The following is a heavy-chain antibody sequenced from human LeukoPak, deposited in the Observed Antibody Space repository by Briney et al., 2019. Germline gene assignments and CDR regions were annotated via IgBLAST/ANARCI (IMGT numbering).Heavy chain of an antibody. CDR2: IFTSGNT. CDR1: GGSISDYY. V-gene: IGHV4-4*07. CDR3: ARDRSRYCSSISCYDAFDI. D-gene: IGHD2-2*01. Sequence: SETLSLTCTVSGGSISDYYWSWIRQPAGKGLVWIGRIFTSGNTNYNPSLKSRVTMSVDTSKNQFSLKLSSVTAADTAVYYCARDRSRYCSSISCYDAFDIWGQGTMVTVSS. J-gene: IGHJ3*02.